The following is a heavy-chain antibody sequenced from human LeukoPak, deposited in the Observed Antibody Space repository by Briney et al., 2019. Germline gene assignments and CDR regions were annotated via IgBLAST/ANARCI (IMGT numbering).Heavy chain of an antibody. D-gene: IGHD6-13*01. Sequence: PGRSLRLSCAASGFTFSSYGMHWVRQALGKGLEWVAVIWYDGSNKYYADSVKGRFTISRDNSKNTLYLQMNSLRAEDTAVYYCARPTAAYTPYFDYWGQGTLVTVSS. CDR2: IWYDGSNK. J-gene: IGHJ4*02. CDR1: GFTFSSYG. CDR3: ARPTAAYTPYFDY. V-gene: IGHV3-33*01.